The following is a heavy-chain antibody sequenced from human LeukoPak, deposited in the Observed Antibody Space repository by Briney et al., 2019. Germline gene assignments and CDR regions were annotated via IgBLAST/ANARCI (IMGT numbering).Heavy chain of an antibody. D-gene: IGHD1-26*01. CDR1: GGSFSGYY. V-gene: IGHV4-34*01. CDR3: ARGSGSYYYYYGMDV. Sequence: SETLSLTCAVYGGSFSGYYWSWLRQPPEKGLEWIGEINHSGSTNYNPSLKSRVTISVDTSKNQFSLKLSSVTAADTAVYYCARGSGSYYYYYGMDVWGKGTTVTVSS. CDR2: INHSGST. J-gene: IGHJ6*04.